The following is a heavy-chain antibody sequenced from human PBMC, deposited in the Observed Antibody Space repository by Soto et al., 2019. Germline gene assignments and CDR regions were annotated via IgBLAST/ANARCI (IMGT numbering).Heavy chain of an antibody. CDR3: ARPYGGNVGRAIY. V-gene: IGHV5-51*01. CDR2: IYPGDSDT. CDR1: GYTFSNFW. D-gene: IGHD2-15*01. Sequence: PGESLKISCKGSGYTFSNFWIGWVRQMPGKGLEWMGIIYPGDSDTRYSPSFQGQVTISADKSISTAYLQWSSLKASDTAMYDCARPYGGNVGRAIYWGQGTLVTVSS. J-gene: IGHJ4*02.